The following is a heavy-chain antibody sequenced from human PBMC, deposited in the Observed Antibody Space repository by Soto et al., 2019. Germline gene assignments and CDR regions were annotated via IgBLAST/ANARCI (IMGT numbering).Heavy chain of an antibody. J-gene: IGHJ3*01. CDR1: GFSFSDSG. V-gene: IGHV3-30*18. D-gene: IGHD2-15*01. CDR2: ISYDGSNK. Sequence: QVHLVESGGGVVQPGRSLRLSCVASGFSFSDSGMHWVRQAPGKGLEWVAAISYDGSNKYYADSVNDRFTISRDNSKNPLSLQMNSLRAEDKAVYYCAKSVRYCLGSSCSPVALDVWCQVTLVSVSS. CDR3: AKSVRYCLGSSCSPVALDV.